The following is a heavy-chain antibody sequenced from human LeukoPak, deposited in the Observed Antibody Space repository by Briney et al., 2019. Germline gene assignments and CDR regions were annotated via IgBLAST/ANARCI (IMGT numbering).Heavy chain of an antibody. Sequence: GGSLTLSCAASGFTVSSNYMSWVRQAPGKGLEWVSVIYSGGSTYYADSVKGRFTISRDNSKNTLYLQMNSLRAEDTAVYYCARVVGDYYDSSGYLWFDPWGQGTLVTVSS. CDR1: GFTVSSNY. J-gene: IGHJ5*02. CDR2: IYSGGST. V-gene: IGHV3-66*01. CDR3: ARVVGDYYDSSGYLWFDP. D-gene: IGHD3-22*01.